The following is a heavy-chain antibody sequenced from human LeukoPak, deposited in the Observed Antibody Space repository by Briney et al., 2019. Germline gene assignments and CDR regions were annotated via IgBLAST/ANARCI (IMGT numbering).Heavy chain of an antibody. CDR1: GYTCTDYY. J-gene: IGHJ3*01. D-gene: IGHD4-17*01. CDR3: ARERNYGDYGNAFDV. Sequence: ASVKVSCKASGYTCTDYYIHWMRQAPGQGLEWMGWINPKRGVTTYAQKFQGRVTMTRDTSITTAYMELTRLRSDDTTIYYCARERNYGDYGNAFDVWGQGTKVTVSS. V-gene: IGHV1-2*02. CDR2: INPKRGVT.